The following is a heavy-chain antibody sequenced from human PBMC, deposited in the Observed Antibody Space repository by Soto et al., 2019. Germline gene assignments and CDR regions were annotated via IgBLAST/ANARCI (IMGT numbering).Heavy chain of an antibody. CDR3: AREVNYNRGGNYFGY. CDR1: GFTFSSYG. V-gene: IGHV3-33*01. D-gene: IGHD3-10*01. CDR2: IWSDGSNQ. J-gene: IGHJ4*02. Sequence: QVLLMESGGGVVQPGTSLRLSCVGSGFTFSSYGMHWVRQALGKGLEWVAVIWSDGSNQYYGDSVKGRFTISRDNSKNTLYLQMDSLRVEDTAVYYCAREVNYNRGGNYFGYWGQGTLVTVSS.